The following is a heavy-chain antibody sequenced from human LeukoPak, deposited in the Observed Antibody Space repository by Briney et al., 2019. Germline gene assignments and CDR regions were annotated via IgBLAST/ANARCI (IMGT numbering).Heavy chain of an antibody. CDR2: VHHSGST. D-gene: IGHD3-22*01. Sequence: SETLSLTCTVSGGSISGSYWNWIRQPPGKGLEWIGYVHHSGSTNYNPSLKSRVTISVDTSKNQFSLKLRSVTAADTAVYYCVGTEQWLSFDIWGQGTMVTVSS. CDR3: VGTEQWLSFDI. J-gene: IGHJ3*02. V-gene: IGHV4-59*08. CDR1: GGSISGSY.